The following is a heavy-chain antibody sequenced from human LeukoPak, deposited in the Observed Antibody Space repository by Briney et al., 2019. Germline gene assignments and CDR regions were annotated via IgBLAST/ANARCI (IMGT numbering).Heavy chain of an antibody. CDR1: GFTFSSYG. Sequence: GRSLRLSRAASGFTFSSYGMHWVRQAPGKGLEWVAAISYDGSNKYYTVSVKCRFTNSRDNSKNTLYLQMNSLRAEDTAVYYCAKPYGSGSYYKTRFDYWGQGTLVTVSS. CDR3: AKPYGSGSYYKTRFDY. V-gene: IGHV3-30*18. J-gene: IGHJ4*02. D-gene: IGHD3-10*01. CDR2: ISYDGSNK.